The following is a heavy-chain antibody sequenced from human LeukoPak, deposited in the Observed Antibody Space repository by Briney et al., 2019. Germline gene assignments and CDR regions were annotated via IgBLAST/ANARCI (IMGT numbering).Heavy chain of an antibody. CDR2: IRYDGSNK. V-gene: IGHV3-30*02. J-gene: IGHJ4*02. CDR3: ARGLLLFGELLYPDY. CDR1: GFTFSSYG. Sequence: GGSLRLSCAASGFTFSSYGIHWVRQAPGKGLEWVAFIRYDGSNKYYTDSVKGRFTISRDNSKNTLYLQMNSLRAEDTAVYYCARGLLLFGELLYPDYWGQGTLVTVSS. D-gene: IGHD3-10*01.